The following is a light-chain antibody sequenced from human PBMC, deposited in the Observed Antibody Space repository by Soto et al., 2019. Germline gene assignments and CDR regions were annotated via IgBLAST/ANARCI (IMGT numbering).Light chain of an antibody. CDR1: SSDVGAYNY. CDR2: AVN. J-gene: IGLJ2*01. Sequence: QSALTQPPSASGSPGQSVTISCTGTSSDVGAYNYVSWYQQEPGKAPKLMIYAVNKRPSGVPDRFSGSKSGNTASLTVSGLRAADEADYFCSSHAGGNNIMVFGGGTKVTVL. CDR3: SSHAGGNNIMV. V-gene: IGLV2-8*01.